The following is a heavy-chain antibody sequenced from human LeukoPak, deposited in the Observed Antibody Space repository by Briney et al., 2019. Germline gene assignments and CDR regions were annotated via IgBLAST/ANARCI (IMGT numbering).Heavy chain of an antibody. CDR2: INHSGST. CDR3: ARGLRLPMVRGTFDY. Sequence: SETLSLTCAVYGGSFSGYYWSWIRQPPGKGLEWIGEINHSGSTNYNPSLKGRVTISVDTSKNQFSLKLSSVTAADTAVYYCARGLRLPMVRGTFDYWGQGTLVTASS. V-gene: IGHV4-34*01. D-gene: IGHD3-10*01. CDR1: GGSFSGYY. J-gene: IGHJ4*02.